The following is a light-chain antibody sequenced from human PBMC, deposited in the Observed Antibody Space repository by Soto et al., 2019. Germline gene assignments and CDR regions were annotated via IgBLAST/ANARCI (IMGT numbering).Light chain of an antibody. J-gene: IGLJ2*01. CDR2: DVS. Sequence: HSALTQPASVSGSPGQSITISCTGTSSDVGGYNYVSWYQQHPGKAPKLMIYDVSNRPSGVSNRFSGSKSGNTASLTISGLQAEDEADYYCSSYTSSSTLVFGRGTKLTVL. CDR3: SSYTSSSTLV. V-gene: IGLV2-14*01. CDR1: SSDVGGYNY.